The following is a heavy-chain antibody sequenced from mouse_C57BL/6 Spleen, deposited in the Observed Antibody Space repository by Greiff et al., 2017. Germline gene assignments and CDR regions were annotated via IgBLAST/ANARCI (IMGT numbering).Heavy chain of an antibody. CDR2: IDPSDSYT. D-gene: IGHD1-1*01. J-gene: IGHJ3*01. Sequence: QVQLKQPGAELVMPGASVKLSCKASGYTFTSYWMHWVKQRPGQGLEWIGEIDPSDSYTNYNQKFKGKSTLTVDKSSSTAYMQLSSLTSEDSAVYYCARALITTVVAPGFAYWGQGTLVTVSA. V-gene: IGHV1-69*01. CDR3: ARALITTVVAPGFAY. CDR1: GYTFTSYW.